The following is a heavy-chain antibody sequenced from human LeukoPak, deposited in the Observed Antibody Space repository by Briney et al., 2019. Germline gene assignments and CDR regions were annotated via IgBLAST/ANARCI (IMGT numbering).Heavy chain of an antibody. J-gene: IGHJ4*02. CDR3: ARSSGLWSLDH. CDR1: GFTFSADS. D-gene: IGHD6-19*01. CDR2: IDTSEGT. Sequence: VGSLRLSCAASGFTFSADSIHWVRQAPGRGLEWVSAIDTSEGTYHPDYLRGRFNIPSDHAKNTLLLQMNGRRAEDTAVYYCARSSGLWSLDHWGQGTRVTVSS. V-gene: IGHV3-23*01.